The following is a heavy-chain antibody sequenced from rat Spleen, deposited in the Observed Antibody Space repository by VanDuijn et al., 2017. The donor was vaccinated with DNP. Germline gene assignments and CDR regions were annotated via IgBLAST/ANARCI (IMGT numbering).Heavy chain of an antibody. V-gene: IGHV5-22*01. D-gene: IGHD4-3*01. CDR3: ARQGSGLAY. CDR1: GFTFSDYY. J-gene: IGHJ3*01. CDR2: ISYDGGST. Sequence: EVQLVESGGGLVQPGRSLKLSCAASGFTFSDYYMAWVRQAPTKGLEWVAYISYDGGSTYYGDSVKGRFTISRDNAKSTLYLQMNSLRSEDMATYYCARQGSGLAYWGQGTLVTVSS.